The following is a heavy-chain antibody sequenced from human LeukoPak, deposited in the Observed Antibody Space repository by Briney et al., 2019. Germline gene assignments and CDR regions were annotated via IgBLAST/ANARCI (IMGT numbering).Heavy chain of an antibody. CDR3: ARVCEGVGAKGYYYYGMDV. V-gene: IGHV1-2*02. D-gene: IGHD1-26*01. Sequence: ASVKVSCKASGYTFTAYYMHWVRQAPGQGLEWMGWINPNSGGTNYAQKFQGRVTMTRDTSISTAYMELSRLRSDDTAVYYCARVCEGVGAKGYYYYGMDVWGQGTTVTVSS. CDR1: GYTFTAYY. J-gene: IGHJ6*02. CDR2: INPNSGGT.